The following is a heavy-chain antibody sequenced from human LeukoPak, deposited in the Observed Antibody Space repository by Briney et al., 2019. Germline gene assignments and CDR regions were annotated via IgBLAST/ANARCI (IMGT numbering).Heavy chain of an antibody. CDR1: GGTFSSYA. J-gene: IGHJ4*02. V-gene: IGHV1-69*13. D-gene: IGHD6-19*01. CDR3: ARGRMAGTYVFDS. CDR2: IIPIFGTA. Sequence: SVKVSCKASGGTFSSYAISWVRQAPGQGLEWMGGIIPIFGTANYAQKFQGRVTITEDESTSTAYMELSSLRSEDTAVYYCARGRMAGTYVFDSWGQGNLVTVSS.